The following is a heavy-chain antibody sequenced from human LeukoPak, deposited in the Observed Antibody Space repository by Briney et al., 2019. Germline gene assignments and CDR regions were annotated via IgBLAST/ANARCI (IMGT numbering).Heavy chain of an antibody. CDR2: TSYDGNKK. Sequence: GGSLKLSCAASGFTFSSYAMHWVRQAPGKGLEWVAGTSYDGNKKYYADSVKGRFTISRDNSRNTLFLQMNSLRAEDTAIYYCARTDAFDIWGQGTMVTVSS. J-gene: IGHJ3*02. V-gene: IGHV3-30*04. CDR3: ARTDAFDI. CDR1: GFTFSSYA.